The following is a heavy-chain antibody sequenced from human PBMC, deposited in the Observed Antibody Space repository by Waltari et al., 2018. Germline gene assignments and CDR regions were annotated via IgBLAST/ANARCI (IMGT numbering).Heavy chain of an antibody. V-gene: IGHV1-2*02. J-gene: IGHJ6*03. D-gene: IGHD7-27*01. CDR3: ARVRTGDRKNYMDV. CDR1: GYTFTGYY. Sequence: QVQLVQSGAEVKKPGASVKVSCKASGYTFTGYYMHWVRQAPGQGLGWRGLIKPKSGGKNYAQKFQGRVTMTRDTSISTAYMELSRLRSDDTAVYYCARVRTGDRKNYMDVWGKGTTVTVSS. CDR2: IKPKSGGK.